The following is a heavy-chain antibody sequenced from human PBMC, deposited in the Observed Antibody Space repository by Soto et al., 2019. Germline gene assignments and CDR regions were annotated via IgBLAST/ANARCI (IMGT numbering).Heavy chain of an antibody. CDR1: GFTFSSYS. CDR2: ISSSSNTI. V-gene: IGHV3-48*02. Sequence: EVQLVESGGGLVQPGGSLRLSCAASGFTFSSYSMNWVRQAPGKGLEWVSYISSSSNTIYYADSVKGRCTISRDNAKNTLYLQMNSLRDEDTAVYYCARAQSGPPGAAAAGTYYYYYYGMDVWGQGTTVTVSS. D-gene: IGHD6-13*01. J-gene: IGHJ6*02. CDR3: ARAQSGPPGAAAAGTYYYYYYGMDV.